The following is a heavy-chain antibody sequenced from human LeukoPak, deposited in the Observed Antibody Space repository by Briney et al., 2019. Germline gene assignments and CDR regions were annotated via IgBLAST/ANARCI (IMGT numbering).Heavy chain of an antibody. J-gene: IGHJ4*02. V-gene: IGHV3-33*01. CDR3: TRYNNDHFDY. CDR1: GFTFGGYA. D-gene: IGHD1-14*01. Sequence: GGSLGLSGAGSGFTFGGYAMHWFRQTPGKGLEWVAVIAYDGSRAFYADSVKGRFTISRDNSKNTMSVQMDDLRAEDTAVYYCTRYNNDHFDYWGQGTLVTVSS. CDR2: IAYDGSRA.